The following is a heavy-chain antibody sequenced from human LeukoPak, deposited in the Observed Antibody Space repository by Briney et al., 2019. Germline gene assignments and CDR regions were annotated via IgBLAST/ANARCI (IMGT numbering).Heavy chain of an antibody. V-gene: IGHV3-64*04. CDR1: GLSFRSYP. Sequence: PGVSLRLFCSASGLSFRSYPMHWLRQAPGKGLEYVSAISSNGVTTYYEESVKGRFTNSRDNYKNTLYLQVNSLRDEDTAVYYCARDLEAANTYYFDYWGQGTMVTVSS. CDR2: ISSNGVTT. CDR3: ARDLEAANTYYFDY. J-gene: IGHJ4*02. D-gene: IGHD6-13*01.